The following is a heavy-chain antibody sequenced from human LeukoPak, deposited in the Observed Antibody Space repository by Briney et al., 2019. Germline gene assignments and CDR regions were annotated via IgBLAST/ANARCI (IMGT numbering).Heavy chain of an antibody. Sequence: GGSLRLSHAASCFTFTNANINCVRQAPGKGLEWVSYISSNSINMYYADSVKGRFTISRDNAKNSLYLQMNSLRAEDTAVYYFVRGPYSSGYYIDFWGQGTLVTVSS. D-gene: IGHD6-19*01. V-gene: IGHV3-48*01. CDR2: ISSNSINM. CDR3: VRGPYSSGYYIDF. CDR1: CFTFTNAN. J-gene: IGHJ4*02.